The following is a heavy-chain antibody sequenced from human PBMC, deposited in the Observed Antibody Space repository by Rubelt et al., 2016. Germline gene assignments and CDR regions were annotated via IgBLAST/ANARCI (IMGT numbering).Heavy chain of an antibody. CDR1: GGSISSSSYY. D-gene: IGHD2-15*01. CDR3: ARGRGISGRFDP. CDR2: IYYSGST. V-gene: IGHV4-39*01. J-gene: IGHJ5*02. Sequence: GGSISSSSYYWGWIRQPPGKGLEWIGSIYYSGSTYYNPSLKSRVTVSVDTSKNQFSLKLSSVTAADTAVYYCARGRGISGRFDPWGQGTLVTVSS.